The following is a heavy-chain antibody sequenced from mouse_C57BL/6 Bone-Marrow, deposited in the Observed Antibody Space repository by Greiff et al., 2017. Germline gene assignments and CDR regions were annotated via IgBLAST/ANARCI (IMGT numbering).Heavy chain of an antibody. CDR3: ARWLLLYWYFDV. Sequence: VQLQQSGPELVKPGASVKISCKASGYTFTDYYMNWVKQSHGKSLEWIGDINPNNGGTSYNQKFKGKATLTVDKSSSTAYMQLSSLTSEDSAVYYCARWLLLYWYFDVWGTGTTVTVSS. J-gene: IGHJ1*03. D-gene: IGHD2-3*01. CDR1: GYTFTDYY. V-gene: IGHV1-26*01. CDR2: INPNNGGT.